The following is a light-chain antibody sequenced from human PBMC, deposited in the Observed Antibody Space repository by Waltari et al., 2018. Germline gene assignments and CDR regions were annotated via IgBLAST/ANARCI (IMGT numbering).Light chain of an antibody. Sequence: DIQMTQSPSSLSASVGDRVTITCRASQTISTYLNWYQMKPGKPPKLLIFAASSLQSGDPSRFSGSGSGTDFTLTISSLQPGDFATYYCQQTYRTPGTFGQGTKVEIK. CDR2: AAS. V-gene: IGKV1-39*01. CDR1: QTISTY. CDR3: QQTYRTPGT. J-gene: IGKJ1*01.